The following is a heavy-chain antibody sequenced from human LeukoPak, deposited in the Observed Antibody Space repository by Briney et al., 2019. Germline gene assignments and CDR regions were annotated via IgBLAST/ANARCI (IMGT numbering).Heavy chain of an antibody. CDR1: GFTVSSNY. Sequence: PGGSLRLSCAASGFTVSSNYMSWVRQAPGKGLEWVSVIYSGGSTYYADSVKGRFTISRDNSKNTLYLQMNSLRAEDTAVYYCARESLDDSSGYADHWGQGTLVTVSS. V-gene: IGHV3-53*01. J-gene: IGHJ4*02. CDR3: ARESLDDSSGYADH. CDR2: IYSGGST. D-gene: IGHD3-22*01.